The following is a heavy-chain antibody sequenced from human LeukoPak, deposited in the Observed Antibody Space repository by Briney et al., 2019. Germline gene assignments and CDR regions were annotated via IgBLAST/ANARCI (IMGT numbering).Heavy chain of an antibody. Sequence: SETLSLTCTVSGGSLNSGSYSWTWIRQPAGKGLEWIGRIHISGSTDYTPSLKSRVTISVDTSKNQFSLKLSSVTASDTAGYYCVRADRSGYFGNVVAFDIWGQGTMVTVSS. CDR3: VRADRSGYFGNVVAFDI. D-gene: IGHD3-22*01. CDR1: GGSLNSGSYS. V-gene: IGHV4-61*02. J-gene: IGHJ3*02. CDR2: IHISGST.